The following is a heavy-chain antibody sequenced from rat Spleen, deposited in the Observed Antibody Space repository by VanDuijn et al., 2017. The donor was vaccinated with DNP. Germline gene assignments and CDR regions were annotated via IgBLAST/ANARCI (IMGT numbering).Heavy chain of an antibody. Sequence: EVKLVESGGDLVQPGRSLKLSCAASGFNFNDYWMAWVRQAPGKGLEWIGQINKDSTSIKYIPSLRDKFTISRDNAQNTLYLQMDSLRSEDTATYYCETRDYSGPFDYGGQGVMVTVSS. V-gene: IGHV4-2*01. CDR3: ETRDYSGPFDY. CDR1: GFNFNDYW. D-gene: IGHD1-1*01. CDR2: INKDSTSI. J-gene: IGHJ2*01.